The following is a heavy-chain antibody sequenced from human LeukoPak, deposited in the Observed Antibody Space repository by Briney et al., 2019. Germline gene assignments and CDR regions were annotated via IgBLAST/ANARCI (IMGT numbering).Heavy chain of an antibody. V-gene: IGHV1-46*01. CDR3: AREGGKAGPTGNYYYYYGMDV. J-gene: IGHJ6*02. D-gene: IGHD3-10*01. Sequence: ASVKVSCKASGYTFTSYYMHWVRQAPGQGLEWMGIINPSGGSTSYAQKFQGRVTMTRDTSTSTVYMELSSLRSEDTAVYYCAREGGKAGPTGNYYYYYGMDVWGQGTTVTVSS. CDR2: INPSGGST. CDR1: GYTFTSYY.